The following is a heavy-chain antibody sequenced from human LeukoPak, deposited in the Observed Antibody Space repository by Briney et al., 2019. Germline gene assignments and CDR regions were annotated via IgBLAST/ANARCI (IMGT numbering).Heavy chain of an antibody. J-gene: IGHJ4*02. CDR3: ARGGQLWPPDALDY. CDR2: ISYDGSNK. Sequence: GGSLRLSCAASGFTFSSYAMHWVRQAPGKGLEWVAVISYDGSNKYYADSVKGRFTISRDNSKNTLYLQMNSLRAEDTAVYYCARGGQLWPPDALDYWGQGTLVTVSS. CDR1: GFTFSSYA. D-gene: IGHD5-18*01. V-gene: IGHV3-30*04.